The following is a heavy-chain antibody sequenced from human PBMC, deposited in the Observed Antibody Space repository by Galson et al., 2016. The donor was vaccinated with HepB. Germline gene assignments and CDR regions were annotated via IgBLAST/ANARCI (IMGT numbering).Heavy chain of an antibody. CDR3: AKVVCIRPSTGNSFYEFDN. CDR1: GGSISSGDYY. CDR2: RSDSGST. Sequence: LSLTCTVSGGSISSGDYYWAWIRQPPGKGLGWIGYRSDSGSTHYNPSLKSRVDISVDTSKNQFSLKLNSVTAADTAVYYCAKVVCIRPSTGNSFYEFDNWGQGTLVTVSS. V-gene: IGHV4-30-4*01. J-gene: IGHJ4*02. D-gene: IGHD2-2*01.